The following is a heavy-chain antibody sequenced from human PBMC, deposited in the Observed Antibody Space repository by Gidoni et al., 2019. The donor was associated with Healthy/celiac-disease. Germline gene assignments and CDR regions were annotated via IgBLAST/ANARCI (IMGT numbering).Heavy chain of an antibody. V-gene: IGHV3-30*03. CDR2: ISYDGSNK. CDR1: GFTFSSYG. D-gene: IGHD6-19*01. Sequence: QVQLVESGGVVVQPGRSLRLSCAASGFTFSSYGMHWVRQAPGKGLGWVAVISYDGSNKYYADSVKGRFTISRDNSKNTLYLQMNSLRAEDTAVYYCASPKYSSGWSFDYWGQGTLVTVSS. J-gene: IGHJ4*02. CDR3: ASPKYSSGWSFDY.